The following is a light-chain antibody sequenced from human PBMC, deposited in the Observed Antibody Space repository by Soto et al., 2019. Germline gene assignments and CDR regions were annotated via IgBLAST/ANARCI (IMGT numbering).Light chain of an antibody. V-gene: IGLV1-44*01. J-gene: IGLJ3*02. CDR3: ASWDDSLKGPV. CDR1: RSNIGRNI. CDR2: SNI. Sequence: QSALSQPPSASGTPGQTVTISCSGSRSNIGRNIVNWYQQLPGTAPKLLIYSNIQRPSGVPDRFSASKSGTSASLAISGLQSDDEADYYCASWDDSLKGPVFGGGTKLTVL.